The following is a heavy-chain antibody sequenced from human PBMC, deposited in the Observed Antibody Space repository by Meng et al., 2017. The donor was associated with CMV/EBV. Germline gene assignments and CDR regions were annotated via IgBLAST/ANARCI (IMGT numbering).Heavy chain of an antibody. CDR1: GFTFSSYA. CDR3: ARTINEYSSSSPFDY. CDR2: ISYDGSNK. Sequence: GSLRLSCAASGFTFSSYAMHWVRQAPGKGLEWVAVISYDGSNKYYADSVKGRFTISRDNSKNTLYLQMNSLRAEDTAVYYCARTINEYSSSSPFDYWGQGTLVTVSS. D-gene: IGHD6-6*01. V-gene: IGHV3-30-3*01. J-gene: IGHJ4*02.